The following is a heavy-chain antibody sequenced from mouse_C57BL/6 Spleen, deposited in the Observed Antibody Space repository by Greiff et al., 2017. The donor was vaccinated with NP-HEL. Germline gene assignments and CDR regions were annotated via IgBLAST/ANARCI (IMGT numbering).Heavy chain of an antibody. Sequence: VKLQQPGAELVRPGSSVKLSCKASGYTFTSYWMDWVKQRPGQGLEWIGNIYPSDSETHYNQKFKDKATLTVDKSSSTAYMQLSSLTSEDSAVYYCARDGYLYAMDYWGQGTSVTVSS. V-gene: IGHV1-61*01. CDR1: GYTFTSYW. J-gene: IGHJ4*01. CDR2: IYPSDSET. D-gene: IGHD2-2*01. CDR3: ARDGYLYAMDY.